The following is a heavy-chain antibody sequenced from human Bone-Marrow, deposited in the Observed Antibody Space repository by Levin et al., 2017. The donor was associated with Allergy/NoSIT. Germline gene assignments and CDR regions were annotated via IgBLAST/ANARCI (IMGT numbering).Heavy chain of an antibody. V-gene: IGHV4-4*02. CDR3: ARVIENYYSYGMDA. D-gene: IGHD3-22*01. Sequence: PSETLSLTCAVSGASIKSSNWWTWVRQPPGKGLEWIGEIYYSGSRNYNPSLKSRVTISVDNSKNQFSLKLSSVTAADTAVYYCARVIENYYSYGMDAWGQGTTVTVSS. CDR1: GASIKSSNW. J-gene: IGHJ6*02. CDR2: IYYSGSR.